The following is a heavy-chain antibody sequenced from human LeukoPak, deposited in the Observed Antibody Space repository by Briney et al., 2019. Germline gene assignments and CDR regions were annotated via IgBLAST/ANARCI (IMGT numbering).Heavy chain of an antibody. J-gene: IGHJ6*03. V-gene: IGHV4-59*12. CDR3: ARRVGRWFGERAYYYNYMDV. D-gene: IGHD3-10*01. Sequence: SETLSLTCTVSGGSISSYYWSWIRQPPGKGLEWIGYIFYSGSTNYNPSLKSRVTISVDTSKNQFSLKLSSVTAADTAVYYCARRVGRWFGERAYYYNYMDVWGKGTTVTISS. CDR2: IFYSGST. CDR1: GGSISSYY.